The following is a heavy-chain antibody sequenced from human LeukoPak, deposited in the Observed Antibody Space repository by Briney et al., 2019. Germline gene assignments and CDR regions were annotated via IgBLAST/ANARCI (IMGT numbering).Heavy chain of an antibody. CDR1: GYTFTSYY. CDR2: INPSGGST. Sequence: ASVKVSCKASGYTFTSYYMHWVRQAPGQGLEWMGIINPSGGSTSYAQKFQGRVTMTRDTSTSTVYMELSSLRSEDTAVYYCARQGSGILTGYYKSYYYGMDVWGQGTTVTVSS. CDR3: ARQGSGILTGYYKSYYYGMDV. J-gene: IGHJ6*02. D-gene: IGHD3-9*01. V-gene: IGHV1-46*01.